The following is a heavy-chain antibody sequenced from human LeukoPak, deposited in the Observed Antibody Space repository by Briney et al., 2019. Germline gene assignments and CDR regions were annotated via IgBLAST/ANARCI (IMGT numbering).Heavy chain of an antibody. D-gene: IGHD6-13*01. CDR3: ARTATGYSSSWYFIYYYYMDV. V-gene: IGHV3-11*01. CDR2: ISSSGSTI. CDR1: GFIFSDYY. Sequence: PGGSLRLSCAASGFIFSDYYMSWIRQAPAKGLEWVSYISSSGSTIYYADSVKGRFTISRDNAKNSLYLQMNSLRAEDTAVYYCARTATGYSSSWYFIYYYYMDVWGKGTTVTISS. J-gene: IGHJ6*03.